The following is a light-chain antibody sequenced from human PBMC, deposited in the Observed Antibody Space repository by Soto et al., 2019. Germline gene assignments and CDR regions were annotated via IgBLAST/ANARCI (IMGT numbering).Light chain of an antibody. CDR3: QQYDSSPWT. Sequence: ETVLTQSPGTLSLSPGERATLSCRASQDIRSNYLAWYRQTPGQAPRLLIYGASKRASGIADRFSGSGSGTDFTLIISRLEPEDFALYSCQQYDSSPWTFGQGTKVEIK. J-gene: IGKJ1*01. CDR1: QDIRSNY. V-gene: IGKV3-20*01. CDR2: GAS.